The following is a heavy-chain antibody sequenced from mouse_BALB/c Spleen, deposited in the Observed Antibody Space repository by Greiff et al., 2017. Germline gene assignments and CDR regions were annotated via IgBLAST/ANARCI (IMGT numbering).Heavy chain of an antibody. CDR2: INPYNGAT. J-gene: IGHJ4*01. V-gene: IGHV1-31*01. CDR1: GYSFTGYY. D-gene: IGHD1-1*01. CDR3: ARDGNYNAMDY. Sequence: VQLQQSGPELVKPGASVKISCKASGYSFTGYYMHWVKQSHVKSLEWIGRINPYNGATSYNQNFKDKASLTVDKSSSTAYMELHSLTSEDSAVYYCARDGNYNAMDYWGQGTSVTVSS.